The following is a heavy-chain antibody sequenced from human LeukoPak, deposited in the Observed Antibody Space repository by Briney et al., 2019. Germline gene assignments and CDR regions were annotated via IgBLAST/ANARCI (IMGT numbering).Heavy chain of an antibody. V-gene: IGHV3-23*01. CDR2: ISGSGGST. CDR1: GLTFSSYA. CDR3: AKDAIVVLVAAHDY. J-gene: IGHJ4*02. Sequence: GGSLRLSCAASGLTFSSYAMRWVRQAPGKGLEWVSAISGSGGSTYYADSVKGRFTISRDNSKNTLYLQMNSLRAEDTAVYYCAKDAIVVLVAAHDYWGQGTLVTVSS. D-gene: IGHD2-15*01.